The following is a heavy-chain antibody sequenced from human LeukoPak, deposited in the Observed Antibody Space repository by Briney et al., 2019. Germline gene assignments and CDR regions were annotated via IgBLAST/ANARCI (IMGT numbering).Heavy chain of an antibody. J-gene: IGHJ5*02. V-gene: IGHV3-74*01. CDR3: AREYYYDSSGYTFDP. Sequence: GGSLRLSCAASGFTLSSYWMHWVRQAPGKGLVWVSRINSAGSSTGYADSVKGRFTISRDNAKNTLYMQMNSLRAEDTAVYYCAREYYYDSSGYTFDPWGQGTLVTVSS. CDR1: GFTLSSYW. CDR2: INSAGSST. D-gene: IGHD3-22*01.